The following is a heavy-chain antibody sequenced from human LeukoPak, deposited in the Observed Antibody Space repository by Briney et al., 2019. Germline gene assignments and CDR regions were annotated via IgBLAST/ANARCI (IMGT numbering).Heavy chain of an antibody. CDR2: ISTSGGST. CDR3: AKEALQSLRYSYISNFDY. CDR1: GFTFRGYA. Sequence: GRSLRLSCAASGFTFRGYAMSWVRQAPGKGLEWVSAISTSGGSTYYADSVKGRFTISRDNSKNTLYLQMNSLRAEDTAVYYCAKEALQSLRYSYISNFDYWGQGTLVTVSS. J-gene: IGHJ4*02. V-gene: IGHV3-23*01. D-gene: IGHD5-18*01.